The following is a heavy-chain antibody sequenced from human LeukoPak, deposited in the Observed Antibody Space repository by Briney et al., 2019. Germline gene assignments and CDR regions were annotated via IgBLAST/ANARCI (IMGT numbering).Heavy chain of an antibody. J-gene: IGHJ4*02. CDR3: ARTGTKTPYDY. V-gene: IGHV3-23*01. CDR2: FGGSGGST. CDR1: GFTFSSYA. Sequence: GGSLRLSCAASGFTFSSYAMSWVRQAPGKGLEWVSGFGGSGGSTYYADSVKGRFTISRDNSKNTLYLQMNSLRAEDTAVYYCARTGTKTPYDYWGQGTLVTVSS. D-gene: IGHD1-1*01.